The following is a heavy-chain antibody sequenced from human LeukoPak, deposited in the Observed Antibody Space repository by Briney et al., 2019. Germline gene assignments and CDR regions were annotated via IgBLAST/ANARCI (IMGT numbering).Heavy chain of an antibody. Sequence: SETLSLTCTVSGGSISSSSYYWGWIRQPPGKGLEWIGYIFYSGSTNYNPSLKSRVTISVDMSKNQFSLKLSSVTTADTAVYYCARDIAAGSNSYYFDYWGQGTLVTVSS. CDR3: ARDIAAGSNSYYFDY. CDR2: IFYSGST. CDR1: GGSISSSSYY. J-gene: IGHJ4*02. V-gene: IGHV4-61*05. D-gene: IGHD6-13*01.